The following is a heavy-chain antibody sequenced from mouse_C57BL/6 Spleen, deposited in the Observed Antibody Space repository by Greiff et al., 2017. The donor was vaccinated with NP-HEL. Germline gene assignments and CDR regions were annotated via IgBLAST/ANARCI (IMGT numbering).Heavy chain of an antibody. CDR1: GYTFTDYY. D-gene: IGHD3-2*02. V-gene: IGHV1-26*01. CDR2: INPNNGGT. CDR3: ARGDSSGPYYVDY. J-gene: IGHJ2*01. Sequence: EVQLQQSGPELVKPGASVKISCKASGYTFTDYYMNWVKQSHGKSLECIGDINPNNGGTNYNQKFKGKATLTVDKYSSPAYMDLRSLTSADSAVYDCARGDSSGPYYVDYWGQGTTLTVSS.